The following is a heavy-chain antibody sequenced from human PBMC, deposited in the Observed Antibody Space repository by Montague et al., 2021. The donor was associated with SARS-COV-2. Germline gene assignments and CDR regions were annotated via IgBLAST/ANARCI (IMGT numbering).Heavy chain of an antibody. CDR3: ARFGSGTLEFDL. J-gene: IGHJ4*02. CDR1: GASISTGIYY. V-gene: IGHV4-61*02. CDR2: IRTTGHT. Sequence: SDTLSLTCTVSGASISTGIYYWSWIRQPAGKGLEWIGRIRTTGHTDYNSSLESRVFMSVDTSTNQFSLSLTSVTAADTAVYFCARFGSGTLEFDLWGQGTLVTVSS. D-gene: IGHD1-26*01.